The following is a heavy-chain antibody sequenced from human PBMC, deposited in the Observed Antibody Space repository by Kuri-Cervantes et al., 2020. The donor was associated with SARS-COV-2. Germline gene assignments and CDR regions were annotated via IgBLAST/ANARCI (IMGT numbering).Heavy chain of an antibody. CDR1: GFTFSNYD. J-gene: IGHJ6*03. CDR3: ARDRFLELGPSHMDV. CDR2: ISYDGSNQ. V-gene: IGHV3-33*08. Sequence: GESLKISCAASGFTFSNYDMQWARQAPGKGLEWVSIISYDGSNQFCVHSVKGRFTISKDGAKNSLYLQMNNLRAENTAVYFCARDRFLELGPSHMDVWGKGTTVTVSS. D-gene: IGHD1-7*01.